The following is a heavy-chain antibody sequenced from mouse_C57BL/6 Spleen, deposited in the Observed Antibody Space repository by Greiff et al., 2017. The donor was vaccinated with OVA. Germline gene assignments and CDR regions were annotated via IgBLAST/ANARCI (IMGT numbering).Heavy chain of an antibody. CDR2: ISSGSSTN. Sequence: EVKLVESGGGLVKPGGSLKLSCAASGFTFSDYGMHWVRQAPEKGLEWVAYISSGSSTNYYADTVKGRFTISRDNAKNTLFLQMTSLRSEDTAMYYCARPGDYYAMDYWGQGTSVTVSS. CDR3: ARPGDYYAMDY. CDR1: GFTFSDYG. J-gene: IGHJ4*01. V-gene: IGHV5-17*01.